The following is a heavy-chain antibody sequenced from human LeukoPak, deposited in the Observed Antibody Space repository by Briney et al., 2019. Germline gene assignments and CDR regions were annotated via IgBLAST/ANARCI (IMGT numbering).Heavy chain of an antibody. CDR1: GFSLRTSGMR. J-gene: IGHJ4*02. CDR3: ARSPSGYGCDY. D-gene: IGHD3-10*01. CDR2: IDWDDDK. Sequence: SGPALLKPTQTLTLTCTFSGFSLRTSGMRVSWIRQPPGKALEWLARIDWDDDKFYSTSLKTRLTISKDTSKNQVVLTMTNMDPVDTATYYCARSPSGYGCDYWGQGTLVTVSS. V-gene: IGHV2-70*04.